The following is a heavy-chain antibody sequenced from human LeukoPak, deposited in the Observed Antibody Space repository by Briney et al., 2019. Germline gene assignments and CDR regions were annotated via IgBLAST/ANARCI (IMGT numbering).Heavy chain of an antibody. V-gene: IGHV1-2*02. Sequence: GASVKVSCKASGYTFSGYYMHWLRQAPGQGLEWMGWINPNGGVTNYAQKFQGRVTMTRDTSISTAYMELSRLRSDDTAVYYCARDGGDGYNFYYWGQGTLVTVSP. D-gene: IGHD5-24*01. CDR2: INPNGGVT. CDR3: ARDGGDGYNFYY. CDR1: GYTFSGYY. J-gene: IGHJ4*02.